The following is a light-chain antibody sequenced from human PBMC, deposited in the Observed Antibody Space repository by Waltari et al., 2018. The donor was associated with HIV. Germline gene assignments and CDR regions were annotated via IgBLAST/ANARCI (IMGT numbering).Light chain of an antibody. CDR2: WAS. Sequence: DIVMTQSPDSLLVSLGERATIACTSSRGVSYAYKRKMYLAWYQQKRGPPPKVLLHWASSRESGVPDRFSASGSGTNFTLTIRSLHAEDVATYFCQQYFSLPWTFGQGTKVEIK. CDR3: QQYFSLPWT. CDR1: RGVSYAYKRKMY. J-gene: IGKJ1*01. V-gene: IGKV4-1*01.